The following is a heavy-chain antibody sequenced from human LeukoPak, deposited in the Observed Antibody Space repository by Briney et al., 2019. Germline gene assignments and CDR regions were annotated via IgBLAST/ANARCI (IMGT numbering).Heavy chain of an antibody. D-gene: IGHD2-15*01. CDR2: ISTDGSRP. Sequence: PGGSLRLSCAASGFTFSSHWMHWVRQAPGKGLVWVSGISTDGSRPRYADSVNGRFTISRDNAKNTLYLQMNSLRAEDTAVYFCARDGQGSTPLDYWGQGTLVTVSS. V-gene: IGHV3-74*01. J-gene: IGHJ4*02. CDR3: ARDGQGSTPLDY. CDR1: GFTFSSHW.